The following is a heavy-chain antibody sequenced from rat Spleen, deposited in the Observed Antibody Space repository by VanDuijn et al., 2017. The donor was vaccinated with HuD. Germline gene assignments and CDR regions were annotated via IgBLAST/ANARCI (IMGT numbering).Heavy chain of an antibody. CDR3: TRGDNNYGWFAY. Sequence: EVQLMESGGGLVQPGRSMKLSCAASGFTFSNYYMAWVRQAPTKGLEWVATISYDGSSTYYRDSVKGRFTISRDNAKSTLYLQMDSLGSEDTATYYCTRGDNNYGWFAYWGQGTLVTVSS. D-gene: IGHD1-10*01. V-gene: IGHV5-29*01. J-gene: IGHJ3*01. CDR2: ISYDGSST. CDR1: GFTFSNYY.